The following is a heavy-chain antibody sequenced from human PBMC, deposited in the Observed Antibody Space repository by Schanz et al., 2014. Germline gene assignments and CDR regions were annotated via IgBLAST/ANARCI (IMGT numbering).Heavy chain of an antibody. D-gene: IGHD1-1*01. CDR3: AKIERNED. CDR1: GFMFSSYG. V-gene: IGHV3-30*18. CDR2: ISYDGSKK. J-gene: IGHJ4*02. Sequence: QVQLVESGGGVVQPGRSLRLSCAASGFMFSSYGMHWVRQAPGKGLEWVGVISYDGSKKSYADSVKGRFTISRDYSKNTLYLQMNSLRAEDTAVYYCAKIERNEDWGQGTLVTVSS.